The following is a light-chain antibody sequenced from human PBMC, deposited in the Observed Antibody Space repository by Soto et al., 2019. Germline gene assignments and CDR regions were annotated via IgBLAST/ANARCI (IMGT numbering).Light chain of an antibody. CDR2: GAS. CDR1: QRVSSGY. CDR3: QEHGSSPWT. V-gene: IGKV3-20*01. J-gene: IGKJ1*01. Sequence: EIVLTQSPGTVSLSPGERATLSCRASQRVSSGYLSWHQQKPGQAPRLLIYGASNRATGIPDRFSGSGSGTDFTLTISRLEPEDFAVYYCQEHGSSPWTFGQGTKVEIK.